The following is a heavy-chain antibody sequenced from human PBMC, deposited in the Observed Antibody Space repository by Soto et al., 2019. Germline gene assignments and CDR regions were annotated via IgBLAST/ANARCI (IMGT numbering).Heavy chain of an antibody. CDR2: TYYRSRWYN. J-gene: IGHJ4*02. D-gene: IGHD4-17*01. Sequence: TLSLTCAISGDSVSDNTAAWNWIRQSPSRGLEWLGRTYYRSRWYNDYAISVRSRIIINPDTSKNQFSLQLNSVTPEDTAVYYCARDGGIALTTFDFWGQGSLVPVSS. V-gene: IGHV6-1*01. CDR1: GDSVSDNTAA. CDR3: ARDGGIALTTFDF.